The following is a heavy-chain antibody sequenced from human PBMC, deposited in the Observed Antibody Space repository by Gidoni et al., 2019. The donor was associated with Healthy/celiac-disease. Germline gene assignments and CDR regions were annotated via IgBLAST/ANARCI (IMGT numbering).Heavy chain of an antibody. V-gene: IGHV3-9*01. CDR1: GFTFADYA. CDR2: ISWNSGSI. D-gene: IGHD3-10*01. Sequence: EVQLVESGGGLVQPGRSLRLSCAASGFTFADYAMHWVRQAPGKGLEWVSGISWNSGSIGYADSVKGRFTISRDNAKNSLYLQMNSLRAEDTALYYCAKDLVGQFGAPFDYWGQGTLVTVSS. J-gene: IGHJ4*02. CDR3: AKDLVGQFGAPFDY.